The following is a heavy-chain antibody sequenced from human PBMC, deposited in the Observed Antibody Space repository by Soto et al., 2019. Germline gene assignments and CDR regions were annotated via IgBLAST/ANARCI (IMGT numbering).Heavy chain of an antibody. D-gene: IGHD2-2*01. CDR1: GGSFSGYY. Sequence: NPSETLSLTCAVYGGSFSGYYWTWIRQPPGKGLEWVGEINHTGSTNYNPSLKSRATISVDSSKNQFSLKLTSVTAADTAVYYCAVVLVPPGPLDLIPGMDVWGQGTTVTVSS. CDR2: INHTGST. V-gene: IGHV4-34*01. J-gene: IGHJ6*02. CDR3: AVVLVPPGPLDLIPGMDV.